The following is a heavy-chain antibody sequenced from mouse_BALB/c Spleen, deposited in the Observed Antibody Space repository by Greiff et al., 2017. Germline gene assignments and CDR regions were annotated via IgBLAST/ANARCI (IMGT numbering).Heavy chain of an antibody. J-gene: IGHJ1*01. CDR1: GFTFSSFG. CDR3: ARGYWYFDV. Sequence: EVQLVESGGGLVQPGGSRKLSCAASGFTFSSFGMHWVRQAPEKGLEWVAYISSGSSTIYYADTVKGRFTISRDNPKNTLFLQMTSRRAEDTAMYYCARGYWYFDVWGAGTTVTVSS. CDR2: ISSGSSTI. V-gene: IGHV5-17*02.